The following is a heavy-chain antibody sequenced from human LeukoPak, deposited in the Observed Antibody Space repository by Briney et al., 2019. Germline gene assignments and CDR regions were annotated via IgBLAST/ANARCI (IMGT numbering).Heavy chain of an antibody. CDR3: ARGREGQQLVRLRSYYYMDV. CDR2: ISSSSSYI. J-gene: IGHJ6*03. CDR1: GFTSSSYS. Sequence: PGGSLRLSCAASGFTSSSYSMSWVRQAPGKGLEWVSSISSSSSYIYYADSVKGRFTISRDNAKNSLYLQMNSLRVEDTAVYYCARGREGQQLVRLRSYYYMDVWGKGTTVTVSS. D-gene: IGHD6-13*01. V-gene: IGHV3-21*01.